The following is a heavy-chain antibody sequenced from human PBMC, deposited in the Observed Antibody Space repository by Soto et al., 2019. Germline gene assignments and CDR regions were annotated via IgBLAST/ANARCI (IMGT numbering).Heavy chain of an antibody. J-gene: IGHJ4*02. CDR2: IYYSGST. CDR3: ARGQHYGRLDY. Sequence: WTWIRQLPGKGLEWIGYIYYSGSTYYNPSLKSRVTLSVDTSKKQFSLKLSSVTAADTAVYYCARGQHYGRLDYWGQGTLVTVSS. D-gene: IGHD3-10*01. V-gene: IGHV4-31*02.